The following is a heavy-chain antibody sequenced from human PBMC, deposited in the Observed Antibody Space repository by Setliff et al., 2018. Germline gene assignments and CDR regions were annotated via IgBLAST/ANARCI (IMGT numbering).Heavy chain of an antibody. J-gene: IGHJ4*02. CDR3: ARGLIVLPGPSGDMGYFDY. CDR2: INPNSGGYT. D-gene: IGHD2-8*01. CDR1: GYTFTGYY. V-gene: IGHV1-2*06. Sequence: ASVKVSCKASGYTFTGYYMHWVRQAPGQGLEWMGRINPNSGGYTIYAQKFQGRVTMTRDTSTSTVYLELSSLRSEDTAVYYCARGLIVLPGPSGDMGYFDYWGQGTLVTVSS.